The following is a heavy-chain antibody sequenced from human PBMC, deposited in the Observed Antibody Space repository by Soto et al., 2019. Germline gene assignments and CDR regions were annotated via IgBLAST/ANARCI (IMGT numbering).Heavy chain of an antibody. CDR1: GGSISSGGYY. J-gene: IGHJ5*02. CDR2: IYYSGST. D-gene: IGHD5-18*01. CDR3: ARAFSSYGYPNWFAP. V-gene: IGHV4-31*03. Sequence: QVQLQESGPGLVKPSQTLSLTCTVSGGSISSGGYYWSWIRQHPGKGLEWIGYIYYSGSTYYNPSLKSRATTSADTSKNQFSLKLSSVTAADTAVYYCARAFSSYGYPNWFAPWGQGTLVTVSS.